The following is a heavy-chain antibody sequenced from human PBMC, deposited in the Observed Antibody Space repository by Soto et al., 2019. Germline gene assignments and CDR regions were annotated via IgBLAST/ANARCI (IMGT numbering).Heavy chain of an antibody. V-gene: IGHV4-4*02. D-gene: IGHD3-10*01. CDR1: SDSISSSYW. Sequence: QVQLQESGPGLVKPSGTLSLTCAVSSDSISSSYWWSWVRQSPGKGLEWIGEISYSGSTNYNPSLKSRVNLFGDQVEDPVLPKAELVDRPGTALHLWAGTPRLLTYYYYMDVWGKGTTVTVSS. CDR2: ISYSGST. CDR3: AGTPRLLTYYYYMDV. J-gene: IGHJ6*03.